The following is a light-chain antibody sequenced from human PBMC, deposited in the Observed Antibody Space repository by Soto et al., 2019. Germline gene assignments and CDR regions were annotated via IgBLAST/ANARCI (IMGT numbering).Light chain of an antibody. Sequence: EVVMTQSPATLSVSPGERVTLSCRASQSVRSNLAWYQQKPGQSPRLLIYDASTRATGIPARFSGSGSGTDFTLTINSLEAEDFAVYYCQQYHNWPITFGQGTRLENK. V-gene: IGKV3D-15*01. CDR3: QQYHNWPIT. J-gene: IGKJ5*01. CDR1: QSVRSN. CDR2: DAS.